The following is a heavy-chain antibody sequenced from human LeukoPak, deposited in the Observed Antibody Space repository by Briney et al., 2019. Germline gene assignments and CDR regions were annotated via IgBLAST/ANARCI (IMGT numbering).Heavy chain of an antibody. Sequence: SETLSLTCTVSGGSISSYYWSWIRQPPGKGLEWIGYIYYSGSTNYNPSLKSRVTISVDTSKNQFSLKLSSVTAADTAVYYCARGRDGYNDAFDLWGQGTMVTVSS. CDR1: GGSISSYY. V-gene: IGHV4-59*01. CDR2: IYYSGST. D-gene: IGHD5-24*01. CDR3: ARGRDGYNDAFDL. J-gene: IGHJ3*01.